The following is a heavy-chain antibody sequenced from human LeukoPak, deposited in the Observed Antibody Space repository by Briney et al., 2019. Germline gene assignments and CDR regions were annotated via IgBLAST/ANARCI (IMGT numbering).Heavy chain of an antibody. D-gene: IGHD1-26*01. CDR3: ARSSGTYHFDY. CDR1: GFTVSSNH. J-gene: IGHJ4*02. Sequence: GGSLRLSCVASGFTVSSNHMTWVRQAPGKGPEWVSVIYSGGSTHYADSVKGRFTISRDNSKNTLYLQMNSLRAEDTAVYHCARSSGTYHFDYWGQGTLVTVSS. V-gene: IGHV3-66*01. CDR2: IYSGGST.